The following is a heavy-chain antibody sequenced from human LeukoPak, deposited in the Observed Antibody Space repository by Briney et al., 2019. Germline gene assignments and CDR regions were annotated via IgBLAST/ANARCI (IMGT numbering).Heavy chain of an antibody. D-gene: IGHD6-6*01. CDR1: GFTFSTYS. J-gene: IGHJ3*02. Sequence: GGSLRLSCAASGFTFSTYSMNWDRQAPGKGLEWVSYISSSSSTIYYADSVKGRFTISRDNARNSLYLQMNSLRAEDTAVYYCASPRTSWAFQIWGQGTMVTVSS. CDR2: ISSSSSTI. CDR3: ASPRTSWAFQI. V-gene: IGHV3-48*04.